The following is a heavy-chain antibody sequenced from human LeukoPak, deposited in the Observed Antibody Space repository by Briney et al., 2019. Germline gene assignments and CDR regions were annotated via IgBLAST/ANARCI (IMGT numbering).Heavy chain of an antibody. D-gene: IGHD3-16*02. CDR2: MNPNSGNT. V-gene: IGHV1-8*01. J-gene: IGHJ4*02. Sequence: ASVKVSCKASGYTFTSYDINWVQQATGQGLEWMGWMNPNSGNTGYAQKFQGRVTMTRNTSISTAYMELSSLRSEDTAVYYCARGPTVGITFGGVIVTDFDYWGQGTLVTVSS. CDR3: ARGPTVGITFGGVIVTDFDY. CDR1: GYTFTSYD.